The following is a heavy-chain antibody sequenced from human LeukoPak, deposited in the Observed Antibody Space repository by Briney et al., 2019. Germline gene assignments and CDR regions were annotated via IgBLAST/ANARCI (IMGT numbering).Heavy chain of an antibody. CDR2: IYSGGST. Sequence: GGSLRLSCAASGFTVSSNYMSWVRQAPGKGLEWVSVIYSGGSTYYADSVKGRFTISRDNPKNTLYLQMNSLRAEDTAVYYCARDRRDFWSGYQSAEYFQHWGQGTLVTVSS. J-gene: IGHJ1*01. V-gene: IGHV3-66*02. CDR3: ARDRRDFWSGYQSAEYFQH. CDR1: GFTVSSNY. D-gene: IGHD3-3*01.